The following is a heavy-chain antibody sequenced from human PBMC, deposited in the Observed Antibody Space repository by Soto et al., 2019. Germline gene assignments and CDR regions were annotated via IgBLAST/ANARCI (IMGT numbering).Heavy chain of an antibody. CDR1: GFTFGDYA. J-gene: IGHJ5*01. CDR2: IRSKAYGGTT. CDR3: TRDLGQSFPRPGVAGWYEP. Sequence: GGSLRLSCTASGFTFGDYAMSWFRQAPGKGLEWVGFIRSKAYGGTTEYAASVRGRFTISRDDSKSIAYLQMNSLKTEDTGVYYCTRDLGQSFPRPGVAGWYEPWGQGTLVTVSS. V-gene: IGHV3-49*03. D-gene: IGHD2-15*01.